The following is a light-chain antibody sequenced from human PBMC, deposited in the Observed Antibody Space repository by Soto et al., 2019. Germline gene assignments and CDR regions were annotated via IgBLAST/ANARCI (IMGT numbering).Light chain of an antibody. Sequence: EIVLTQSPGTLSLSPGERATLSCSASQSVSSYLAWYQENPGQAPRLLIYGASSRATGIPDRFSGSGSGTDCTLTISRLEPEDCALYYCQQYNTSPFTFGQGTKLEI. J-gene: IGKJ2*01. CDR1: QSVSSY. V-gene: IGKV3-20*01. CDR3: QQYNTSPFT. CDR2: GAS.